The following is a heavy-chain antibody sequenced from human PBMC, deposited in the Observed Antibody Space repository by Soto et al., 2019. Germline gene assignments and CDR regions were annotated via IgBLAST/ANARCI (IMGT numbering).Heavy chain of an antibody. V-gene: IGHV4-31*03. CDR1: GGSISSGGYY. CDR3: ATLYMVRGVRTFDY. Sequence: QVQLQESGPGLVKPSQTLSLTCTVSGGSISSGGYYWSWIRQHPGKGLEWIGYIYYTGSTYYNPCLKSRVTISVDTSKNQFSLKLSSVTAADTAVYYCATLYMVRGVRTFDYWGQGTLVTVSS. CDR2: IYYTGST. J-gene: IGHJ4*02. D-gene: IGHD3-10*01.